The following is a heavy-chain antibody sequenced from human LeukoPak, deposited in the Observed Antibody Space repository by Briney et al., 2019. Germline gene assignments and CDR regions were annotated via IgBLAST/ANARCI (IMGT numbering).Heavy chain of an antibody. J-gene: IGHJ3*01. CDR2: IYNGGTT. Sequence: GGSLTLSCAASGFTDSGDLMIWLRQAAGKGLEGVSIIYNGGTTYYTDSVRGRFTISKDNSYNTLYLQMNSLGPDDTAIYYCARVLRSGISGFALNVWGQGTMVTVSS. V-gene: IGHV3-66*02. CDR1: GFTDSGDL. D-gene: IGHD3-3*01. CDR3: ARVLRSGISGFALNV.